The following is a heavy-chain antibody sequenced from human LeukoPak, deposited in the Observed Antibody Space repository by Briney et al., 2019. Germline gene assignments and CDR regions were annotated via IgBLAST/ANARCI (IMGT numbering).Heavy chain of an antibody. CDR2: ISGSGGST. D-gene: IGHD3-9*01. V-gene: IGHV3-23*01. CDR3: AKEGYFGWLLRSWFDP. Sequence: GGSLRLSCAASGFTFSSYAMSWVRRAPGKGLEWVSAISGSGGSTYYADSVKGRFTISRDNSKNTLYLQMNSLRAEDTAVYYCAKEGYFGWLLRSWFDPWGQGTLVTVSS. J-gene: IGHJ5*02. CDR1: GFTFSSYA.